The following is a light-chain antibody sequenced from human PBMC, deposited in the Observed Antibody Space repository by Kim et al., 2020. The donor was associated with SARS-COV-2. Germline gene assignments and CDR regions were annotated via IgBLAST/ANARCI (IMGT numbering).Light chain of an antibody. CDR2: GAS. Sequence: ASVGDRVTITCRASQDIGNDLGWYQQSPGRAPKRLIYGASNLQSGVPSRFSGSGSETEFTLTINSLQPEDFATYFCLQHRTYPITFGQGTRLKIK. J-gene: IGKJ5*01. V-gene: IGKV1-17*01. CDR1: QDIGND. CDR3: LQHRTYPIT.